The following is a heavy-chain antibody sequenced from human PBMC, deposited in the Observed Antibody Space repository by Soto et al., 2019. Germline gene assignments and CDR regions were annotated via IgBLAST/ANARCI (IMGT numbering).Heavy chain of an antibody. V-gene: IGHV3-15*01. CDR1: GFTFYNTW. D-gene: IGHD5-12*01. CDR2: VKSKTDGGAT. J-gene: IGHJ4*02. CDR3: TTDRRSGYDPQFDF. Sequence: EVQLVESGGDLVKPGGSLRLSCRASGFTFYNTWMSWVRQAPGKGLEWVGRVKSKTDGGATDYNALVRGRFTISRDDSQKTPYLQMNSLQTYHTAAYYCTTDRRSGYDPQFDFWGQGTLVTVSS.